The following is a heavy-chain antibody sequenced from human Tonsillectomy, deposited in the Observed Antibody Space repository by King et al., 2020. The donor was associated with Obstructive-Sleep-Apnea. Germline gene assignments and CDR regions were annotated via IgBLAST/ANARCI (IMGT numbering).Heavy chain of an antibody. V-gene: IGHV3-30*04. CDR2: ISFDGSNK. D-gene: IGHD3-22*01. J-gene: IGHJ4*02. CDR3: ARGGTYYYDDRHDLPYDY. Sequence: QVQLVESGGGVVQPGGSLRLSCAASGFTFSSYVMHWVRQVPGKGLEWVAVISFDGSNKYYADSVKGRFTISRDNSKNTLFLQMNSLRAEDTAVFYCARGGTYYYDDRHDLPYDYWGQGTLVTVSS. CDR1: GFTFSSYV.